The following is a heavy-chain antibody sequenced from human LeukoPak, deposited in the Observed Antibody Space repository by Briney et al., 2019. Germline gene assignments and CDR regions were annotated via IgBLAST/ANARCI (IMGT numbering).Heavy chain of an antibody. CDR2: IYPGDSDT. Sequence: GESLKISCKGSGYSFTCYWIGWVRQLPGKGLEWMGIIYPGDSDTRYSPSFQGQVTISADKSISTAYLQWSSLKASDTAMYYCARRWYSSSWVYAFDIWGQGTMVTVSS. J-gene: IGHJ3*02. V-gene: IGHV5-51*01. CDR1: GYSFTCYW. CDR3: ARRWYSSSWVYAFDI. D-gene: IGHD6-13*01.